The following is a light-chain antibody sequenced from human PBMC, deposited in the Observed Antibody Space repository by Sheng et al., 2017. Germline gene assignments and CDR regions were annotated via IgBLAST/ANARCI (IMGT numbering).Light chain of an antibody. J-gene: IGKJ1*01. V-gene: IGKV1-5*03. Sequence: DIQMTQSPSTLSASVGDRVTITCRASQSISGWLAWYQQKPGKAPKILIYKASSLESGVPSRFSGSGSGTEFTLTISSLQPDDVATYYCQEYASFSWTFGQGTKVEI. CDR1: QSISGW. CDR3: QEYASFSWT. CDR2: KAS.